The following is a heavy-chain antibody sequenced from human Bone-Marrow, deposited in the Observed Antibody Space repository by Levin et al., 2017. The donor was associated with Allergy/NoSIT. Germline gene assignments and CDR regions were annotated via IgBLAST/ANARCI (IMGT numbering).Heavy chain of an antibody. CDR3: TKGVGVPSRGQYYFDY. D-gene: IGHD4-11*01. CDR2: IRGSDGST. V-gene: IGHV3-23*01. Sequence: GESLKISCAASGFTFSTYAMSWVRQAPGKGLEWVSGIRGSDGSTDYGDSVKGRFTISRDNSKNTLYLQMNSLRAEDTAVYYCTKGVGVPSRGQYYFDYWGQGTLVTVSS. CDR1: GFTFSTYA. J-gene: IGHJ4*02.